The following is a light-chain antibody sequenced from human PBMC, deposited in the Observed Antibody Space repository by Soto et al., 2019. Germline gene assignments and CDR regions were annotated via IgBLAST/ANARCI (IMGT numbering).Light chain of an antibody. Sequence: DIALTQCASTLSVSPGERATLSCRASQSVXSDLGWYQKKPGQAPRLVXYTIFTRDRGGPTRSSGSGSGTEFTLTISSLQSYDFACYYWQQYNSWPRTFGGGTKVDI. V-gene: IGKV3D-15*01. CDR2: TIF. CDR1: QSVXSD. CDR3: QQYNSWPRT. J-gene: IGKJ4*01.